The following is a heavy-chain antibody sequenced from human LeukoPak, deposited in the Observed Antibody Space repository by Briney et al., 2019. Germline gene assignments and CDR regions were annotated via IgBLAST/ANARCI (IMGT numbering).Heavy chain of an antibody. CDR2: ISYDGSNK. Sequence: TGGSLRLSCAASGFTFSSYGMHWVRQAPGKGLEWVAVISYDGSNKYYADSVKGRFTISRDNSKNTLYLQMNSLRAEDTAVYYCAKNRRDSYKNGAFDYWGQGTLVTVSS. D-gene: IGHD5-24*01. V-gene: IGHV3-30*18. CDR1: GFTFSSYG. J-gene: IGHJ4*02. CDR3: AKNRRDSYKNGAFDY.